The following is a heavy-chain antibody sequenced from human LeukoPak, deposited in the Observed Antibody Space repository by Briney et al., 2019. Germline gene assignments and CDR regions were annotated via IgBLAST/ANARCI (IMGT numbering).Heavy chain of an antibody. Sequence: GSLILSCAASGFTFSTRGMHWVRQAPGKGLEWVAFIRYDGINKYYADSVKGRFTISRDSFKNTLYLQMNSLRPEDTAVYYCAKEGDYYGSGSYRDGFDIWGQGTRATVSS. J-gene: IGHJ3*02. V-gene: IGHV3-30*02. CDR2: IRYDGINK. CDR1: GFTFSTRG. D-gene: IGHD3-10*01. CDR3: AKEGDYYGSGSYRDGFDI.